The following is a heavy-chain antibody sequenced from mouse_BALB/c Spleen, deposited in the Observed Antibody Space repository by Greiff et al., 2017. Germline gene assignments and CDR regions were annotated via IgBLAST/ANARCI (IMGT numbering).Heavy chain of an antibody. CDR2: INPSTGYT. CDR1: GYTFTSYW. V-gene: IGHV1-7*01. J-gene: IGHJ4*01. CDR3: AEYYGSSMDY. Sequence: QVQLQQSGAELAKPGASVKMSCTASGYTFTSYWMHWVKQRPGQGLEWIGYINPSTGYTEYHQKFKDKATLTADKSSSTAYMLLSSLTSEDSAVYYCAEYYGSSMDYWGQGTSVTVSS. D-gene: IGHD2-2*01.